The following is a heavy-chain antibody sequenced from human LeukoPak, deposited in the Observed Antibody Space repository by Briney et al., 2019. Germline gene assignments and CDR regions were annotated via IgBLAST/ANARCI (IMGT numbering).Heavy chain of an antibody. V-gene: IGHV3-33*03. CDR3: AKDRWRRSSGGFDY. J-gene: IGHJ4*02. CDR1: GYTFSRHG. Sequence: GGSLRLSCAASGYTFSRHGIHWVRQAPGKGLEWVAVVWYDGRNRDYADSVKGRFTISRDNAKNSLYLQMNSLRAEDTAVYYCAKDRWRRSSGGFDYWGQGTLATVSS. CDR2: VWYDGRNR. D-gene: IGHD6-6*01.